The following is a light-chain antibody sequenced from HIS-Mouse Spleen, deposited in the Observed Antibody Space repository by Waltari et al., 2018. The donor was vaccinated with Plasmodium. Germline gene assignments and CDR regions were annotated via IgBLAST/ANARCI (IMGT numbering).Light chain of an antibody. Sequence: DIQMTQSPSSLSASVGDRVTITCRASQSISSYLNWYQQKPGKAPKLLIYAASSLKSGVPSRFSGSGSRTDFTLTISSLPPEDFATYYCQQSYSTWTFGQGTKVEIK. CDR2: AAS. CDR3: QQSYSTWT. J-gene: IGKJ1*01. CDR1: QSISSY. V-gene: IGKV1-39*01.